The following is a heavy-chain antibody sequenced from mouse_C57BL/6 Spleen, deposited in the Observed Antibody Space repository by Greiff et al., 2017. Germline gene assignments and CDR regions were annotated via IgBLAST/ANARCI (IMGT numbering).Heavy chain of an antibody. Sequence: QVQLQQPGAELVKPGASVKLSCKASGYTFTSYWMQWVKQRPGQGLEWIGEIDPSDSYTNYNQKFKGKATLTVDTASSTAYMQLSSLTSEYSAVYYCARQLRLRYYAMDYWGQGTSVTVSS. V-gene: IGHV1-50*01. J-gene: IGHJ4*01. CDR1: GYTFTSYW. D-gene: IGHD3-2*02. CDR3: ARQLRLRYYAMDY. CDR2: IDPSDSYT.